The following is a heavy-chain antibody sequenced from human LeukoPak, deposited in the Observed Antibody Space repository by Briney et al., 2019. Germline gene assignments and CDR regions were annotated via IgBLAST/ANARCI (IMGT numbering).Heavy chain of an antibody. V-gene: IGHV4-59*08. J-gene: IGHJ4*02. CDR3: ARYGYSSGWYADY. Sequence: PSETLSLTCTVSGGSISSYYWSWIRQPPGKGLEWIGYIYYSGSTNYNPSLKSRVTISVDTSKNQFSLTLSSVTAADTAEYYCARYGYSSGWYADYWGRGTLVTVSS. CDR1: GGSISSYY. CDR2: IYYSGST. D-gene: IGHD6-19*01.